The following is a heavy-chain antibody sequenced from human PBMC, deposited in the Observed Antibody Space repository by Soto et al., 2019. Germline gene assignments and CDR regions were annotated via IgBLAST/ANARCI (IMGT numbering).Heavy chain of an antibody. CDR3: ARDVATMVVLYYFDS. D-gene: IGHD5-12*01. CDR2: ISYDGSDK. J-gene: IGHJ4*01. V-gene: IGHV3-30-3*01. Sequence: GSLRLSCAASGFTFSDSSMHWVRQAPGKGLEWVAVISYDGSDKYYADSVKGRFTISRDNSKNTLYLQMNSLRPEDSAVYYCARDVATMVVLYYFDSWGHGTLVTVSS. CDR1: GFTFSDSS.